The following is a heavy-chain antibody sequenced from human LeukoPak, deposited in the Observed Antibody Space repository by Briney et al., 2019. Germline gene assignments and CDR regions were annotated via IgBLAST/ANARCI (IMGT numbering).Heavy chain of an antibody. D-gene: IGHD3-10*01. Sequence: GGSLRLSCAGSGFTFSSYGMHWVRQAPGKGLEWVAFIRYDGSNKYYADSVKGRFTISRDNSKNTLYLQMNSLRSDDTAVYYCARADDYYGSGKFDPWGQGTLVTVSS. J-gene: IGHJ5*02. CDR3: ARADDYYGSGKFDP. CDR1: GFTFSSYG. CDR2: IRYDGSNK. V-gene: IGHV3-30*02.